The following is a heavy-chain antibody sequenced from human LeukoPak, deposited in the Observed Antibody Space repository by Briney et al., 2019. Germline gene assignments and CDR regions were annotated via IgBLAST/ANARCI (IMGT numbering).Heavy chain of an antibody. D-gene: IGHD2-2*01. CDR1: GYTFTGYY. Sequence: ASVKVSCKASGYTFTGYYMHWVRQAPGQGLEWMGWINPNSGGTNYAQKFQGRVTMTRDTSISTAYMELRRLRSDDTAVYYCERPILSSTSCCDDYWGQGTLVTVSS. J-gene: IGHJ4*02. CDR2: INPNSGGT. V-gene: IGHV1-2*02. CDR3: ERPILSSTSCCDDY.